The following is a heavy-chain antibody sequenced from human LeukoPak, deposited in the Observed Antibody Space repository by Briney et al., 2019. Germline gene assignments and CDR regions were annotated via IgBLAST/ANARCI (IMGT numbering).Heavy chain of an antibody. V-gene: IGHV3-30-3*01. J-gene: IGHJ4*02. Sequence: PGGSLRLSCAASGFTFSSYAMHWVRQAPGKGLEWVAVISYDGSNKYYADSVKGRFTISRDNSKNTLYLQMNSLRAEDTAVYYCARVQQYGSGSHPPPYWGQGTLVTVSS. CDR1: GFTFSSYA. CDR3: ARVQQYGSGSHPPPY. D-gene: IGHD3-10*01. CDR2: ISYDGSNK.